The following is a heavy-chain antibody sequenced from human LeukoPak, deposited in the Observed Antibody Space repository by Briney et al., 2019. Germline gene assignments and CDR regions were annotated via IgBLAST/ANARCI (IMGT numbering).Heavy chain of an antibody. CDR2: INSDGSST. CDR3: ARGEVEMATISVDY. V-gene: IGHV3-74*01. CDR1: GFTFSSYW. Sequence: GGSLRLSCAASGFTFSSYWMHWVRQAPGKGLVWVSRINSDGSSTSYADSVKGRFTISRDNAKNTLYLQMNSLRAEDTAVYYCARGEVEMATISVDYWGQGTLVTVSS. J-gene: IGHJ4*02. D-gene: IGHD5-24*01.